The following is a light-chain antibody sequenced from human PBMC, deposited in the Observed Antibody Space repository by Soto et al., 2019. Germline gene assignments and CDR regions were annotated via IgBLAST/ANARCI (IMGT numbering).Light chain of an antibody. V-gene: IGLV2-14*01. CDR3: SSYTSRSSRI. Sequence: QSALTQPASVSGSPGQSITISCAGTMRDVGAYNLVSWYQQHPGRATQLIIYEVRNRPSGISFRFSGSKSGNTASLTISGLQAEDEADYYCSSYTSRSSRIFGGGTKLTVL. CDR1: MRDVGAYNL. CDR2: EVR. J-gene: IGLJ2*01.